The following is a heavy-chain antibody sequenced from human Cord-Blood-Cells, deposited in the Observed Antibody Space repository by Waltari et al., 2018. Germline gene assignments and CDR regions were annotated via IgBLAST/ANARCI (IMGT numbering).Heavy chain of an antibody. CDR3: ARSGYDILTGYYDAFDI. Sequence: QVQLQESGPGLVKPSQTLSLTCTVSGGSISSGSYYWSWIRQPAGKGLEWIGYIYTSGGTHYNPTLKSRVTISVDTSNNQFSLKLSSVTAADTAVYYCARSGYDILTGYYDAFDIWGQGTMVTVSS. CDR2: IYTSGGT. D-gene: IGHD3-9*01. CDR1: GGSISSGSYY. J-gene: IGHJ3*02. V-gene: IGHV4-61*09.